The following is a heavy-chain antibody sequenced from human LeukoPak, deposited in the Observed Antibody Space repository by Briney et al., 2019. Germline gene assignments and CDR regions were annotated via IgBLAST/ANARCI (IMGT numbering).Heavy chain of an antibody. Sequence: PSETLSLTCTVSGGSISSYYWSWIRQPAGKGLEWIGRIYTSGSTNYNPSLKSRVTISVDTSKNQFSLKLSSVTAADTAVYYCARARDEGIAAAGTYYFDYWGQGTLVAVSS. D-gene: IGHD6-13*01. CDR3: ARARDEGIAAAGTYYFDY. CDR1: GGSISSYY. CDR2: IYTSGST. V-gene: IGHV4-4*07. J-gene: IGHJ4*02.